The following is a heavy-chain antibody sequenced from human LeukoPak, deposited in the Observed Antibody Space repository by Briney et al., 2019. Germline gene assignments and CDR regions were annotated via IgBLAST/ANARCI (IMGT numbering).Heavy chain of an antibody. CDR2: ISGSGGST. D-gene: IGHD6-19*01. Sequence: GGPLRLSCAASGFTFSSYAMSWVRQAPGKGLEWVSAISGSGGSTYYADSVKGRFTISRDNSKNTLYLQMNSLRAEDTAVYYCANSYSSGRPGWFDPWGQGTLVTVSS. V-gene: IGHV3-23*01. CDR3: ANSYSSGRPGWFDP. J-gene: IGHJ5*02. CDR1: GFTFSSYA.